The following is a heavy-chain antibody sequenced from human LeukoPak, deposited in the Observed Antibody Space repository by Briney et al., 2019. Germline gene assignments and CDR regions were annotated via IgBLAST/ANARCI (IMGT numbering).Heavy chain of an antibody. CDR1: GDSVSIINGA. V-gene: IGHV6-1*01. Sequence: SQTLSLTFAISGDSVSIINGAWNWIRQSPSRGLEWLGRTYYRSKWYNDYVESMKGRITISPDTSKNHFSLHLNSVTPEDTAVYYCARDLGNTGWYTFDYWGQGTLVTVSS. CDR3: ARDLGNTGWYTFDY. J-gene: IGHJ4*02. CDR2: TYYRSKWYN. D-gene: IGHD6-19*01.